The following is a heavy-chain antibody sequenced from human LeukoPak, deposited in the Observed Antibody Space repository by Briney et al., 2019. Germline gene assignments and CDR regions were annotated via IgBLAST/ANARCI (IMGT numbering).Heavy chain of an antibody. V-gene: IGHV4-38-2*02. J-gene: IGHJ4*02. D-gene: IGHD4-17*01. Sequence: TSETLSLTCTVSGYSISSGYYWSWIRQPPGKGLEWIGEINHSGSTNYNPSLKSRVTISVDTSKNQFSLKLSSVTAADTAVYYCARGGVGDYGRAFDYWGQGTLVTVSS. CDR3: ARGGVGDYGRAFDY. CDR1: GYSISSGYY. CDR2: INHSGST.